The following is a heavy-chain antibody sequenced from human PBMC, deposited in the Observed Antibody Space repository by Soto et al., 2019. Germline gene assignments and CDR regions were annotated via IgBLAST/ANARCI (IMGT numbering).Heavy chain of an antibody. J-gene: IGHJ6*02. CDR2: ISVSGTST. Sequence: QVQLVESGGGLVKPGGSLRLSCAASGFILSDYYMSWIRQAPGKGLDWVSYISVSGTSTYYADSVKGRFTVSRDNAKSSVYLQMNSLRATDSGIYYWVRDGGPLYYYGVDVWGEGTTASV. CDR3: VRDGGPLYYYGVDV. V-gene: IGHV3-11*01. D-gene: IGHD2-15*01. CDR1: GFILSDYY.